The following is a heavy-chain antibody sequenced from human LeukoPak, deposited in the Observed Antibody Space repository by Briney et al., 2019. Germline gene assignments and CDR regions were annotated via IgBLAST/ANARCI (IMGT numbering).Heavy chain of an antibody. D-gene: IGHD3-9*01. Sequence: GGSLRLSCAASGFTFSSHGMNWVRQAPGKGLEWVSGITGSGGNRYYADSVKGRFTISRDNSKNTLYLQMNSLRAEDTAVYYCAKMGDILTGYPYYFDYWGQGTLVTVSS. CDR3: AKMGDILTGYPYYFDY. V-gene: IGHV3-23*01. J-gene: IGHJ4*02. CDR1: GFTFSSHG. CDR2: ITGSGGNR.